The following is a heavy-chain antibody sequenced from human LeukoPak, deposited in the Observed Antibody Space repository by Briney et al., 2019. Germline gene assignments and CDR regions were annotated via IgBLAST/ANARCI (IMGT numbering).Heavy chain of an antibody. Sequence: PGGSLRLSCAASGFTFSSYWMHWVRQAPGKGLVWVSHINSDGISTGYVDSVKGRFTISRDNSKNTLYLQMNSLRADDTAVYYCAKQMSTVTFTPFGYWGQGTLVTVSS. CDR1: GFTFSSYW. CDR2: INSDGIST. CDR3: AKQMSTVTFTPFGY. D-gene: IGHD3-16*01. V-gene: IGHV3-74*01. J-gene: IGHJ4*02.